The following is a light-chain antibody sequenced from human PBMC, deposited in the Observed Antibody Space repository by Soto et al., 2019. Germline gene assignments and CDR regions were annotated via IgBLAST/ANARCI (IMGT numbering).Light chain of an antibody. V-gene: IGLV1-40*01. Sequence: QSALTQPPSVSGAPGQRVSISCTGSTXNIGAPYDVHWYQHLPGTAPKLLIYGDNNRPSGVPDRFSGSKSGTSASLAITRLQAEDEADYYCQSYDISLHNYVFGTGTKVTVL. CDR3: QSYDISLHNYV. CDR1: TXNIGAPYD. J-gene: IGLJ1*01. CDR2: GDN.